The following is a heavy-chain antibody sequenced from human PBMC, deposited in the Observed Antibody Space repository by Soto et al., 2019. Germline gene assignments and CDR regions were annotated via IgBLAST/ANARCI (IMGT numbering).Heavy chain of an antibody. V-gene: IGHV4-31*03. CDR1: GGSISSGGYY. J-gene: IGHJ5*02. D-gene: IGHD3-22*01. Sequence: ASETLSLTCTVSGGSISSGGYYWSWIRQHPGKGLEWIGYIYYSGSTYYNPSLKSRVTISVDTSKNQFSLKLSSVTAADTAVYYCARAQQQEYYYDSSGYSGRDNWFDPWGQGTLVTVSS. CDR2: IYYSGST. CDR3: ARAQQQEYYYDSSGYSGRDNWFDP.